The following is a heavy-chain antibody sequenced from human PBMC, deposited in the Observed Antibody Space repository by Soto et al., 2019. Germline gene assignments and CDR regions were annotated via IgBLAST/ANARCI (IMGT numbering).Heavy chain of an antibody. CDR1: GFTFSSYS. CDR2: ISSSSSTI. Sequence: EVQLVESGGGLVQPGGSLRLSCAASGFTFSSYSMNWVRQAPGKGLEWVSYISSSSSTIYYADSVKGRFTISRDNAKNSXYXXXXXLRAEDTAVYYCAREDDYLNWFDPWGQGTLVTVSS. J-gene: IGHJ5*02. V-gene: IGHV3-48*01. D-gene: IGHD4-17*01. CDR3: AREDDYLNWFDP.